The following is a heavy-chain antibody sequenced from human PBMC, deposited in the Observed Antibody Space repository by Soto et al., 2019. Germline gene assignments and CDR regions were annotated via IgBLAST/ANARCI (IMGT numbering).Heavy chain of an antibody. D-gene: IGHD6-25*01. CDR2: TNPGSGVT. J-gene: IGHJ4*02. CDR3: SRAAGHKNARFDT. V-gene: IGHV1-2*02. CDR1: GYSFTKYH. Sequence: AAVKVSCKASGYSFTKYHMHWVRQAPGRGLEWMGWTNPGSGVTNQAQKFQGRVTMTRDTSITTTYMELNSLTSDDTAVYYCSRAAGHKNARFDTWGQGALVTVSS.